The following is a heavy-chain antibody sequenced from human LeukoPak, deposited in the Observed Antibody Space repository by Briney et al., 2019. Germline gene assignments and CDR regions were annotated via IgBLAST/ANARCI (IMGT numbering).Heavy chain of an antibody. Sequence: ASVKVSCKASGYTFTGYYMHWVRQAPGQGLEWMGWINPNSGGTNYAQKFQGRVTMTRDTSISTAYMELSRLRSDDTAVYYCARDLRRYISSWYTVDYWGQGTLVTVSS. V-gene: IGHV1-2*02. J-gene: IGHJ4*02. CDR3: ARDLRRYISSWYTVDY. D-gene: IGHD6-13*01. CDR2: INPNSGGT. CDR1: GYTFTGYY.